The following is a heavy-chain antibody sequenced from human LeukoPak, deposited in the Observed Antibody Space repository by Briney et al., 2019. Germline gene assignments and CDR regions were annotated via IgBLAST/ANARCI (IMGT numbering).Heavy chain of an antibody. CDR1: GGSFSGYY. Sequence: SETLSLTCAVYGGSFSGYYWSWIRQPPGKGLEWIGEINHSGSANYNPSLKSRVTMSIDTSKNHFSLKLISVTAADTAVYYCREERRRTSGSYGMYDYYGMDVWGQGTTVTVSS. D-gene: IGHD1-26*01. V-gene: IGHV4-34*01. CDR3: REERRRTSGSYGMYDYYGMDV. CDR2: INHSGSA. J-gene: IGHJ6*02.